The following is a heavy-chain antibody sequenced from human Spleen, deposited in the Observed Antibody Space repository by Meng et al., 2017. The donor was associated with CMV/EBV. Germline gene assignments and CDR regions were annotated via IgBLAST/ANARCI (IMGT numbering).Heavy chain of an antibody. D-gene: IGHD3-22*01. V-gene: IGHV4-28*01. J-gene: IGHJ4*02. Sequence: QVRRQESGPGLLNPSETLSLTCAVSGYSISSTNGGGGTRQPQVKGLEWIGYIYYSGSTSYNPSLKSRVTMSVDTSKNQFSLNLNSVTAVDTAVYYCARNVPGTSAYYDWGQGTLVTVSS. CDR3: ARNVPGTSAYYD. CDR1: GYSISSTNG. CDR2: IYYSGST.